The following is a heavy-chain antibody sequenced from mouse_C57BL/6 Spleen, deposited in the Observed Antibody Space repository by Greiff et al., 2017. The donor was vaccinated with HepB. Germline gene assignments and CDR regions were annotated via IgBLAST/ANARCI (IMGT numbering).Heavy chain of an antibody. Sequence: EVQLQQSGPELVKPGASVKISCKASGYTFTDYYMNWVKQSHGKSLEWIGDINPNNGGTSYNQKFKGKATLTVDKSSSTAYMELRSLTSEDSAVYYCARSRDGYYPWFAYWGQGTLVTVSA. D-gene: IGHD2-3*01. CDR1: GYTFTDYY. CDR3: ARSRDGYYPWFAY. V-gene: IGHV1-26*01. J-gene: IGHJ3*01. CDR2: INPNNGGT.